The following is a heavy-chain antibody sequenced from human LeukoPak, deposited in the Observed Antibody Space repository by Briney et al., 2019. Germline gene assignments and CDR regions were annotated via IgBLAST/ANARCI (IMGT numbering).Heavy chain of an antibody. CDR2: INHSGST. CDR3: ARGGGGVDTAMVLYDY. V-gene: IGHV4-34*01. Sequence: PSETLSLTCAVYGGSFSGYYWSWSRQPPGKGLEWIGEINHSGSTNYNPSLKGRVTISVDTSKNQFSLKLSSVTAADTAVYYCARGGGGVDTAMVLYDYWGQGTLVTVSS. D-gene: IGHD5-18*01. J-gene: IGHJ4*02. CDR1: GGSFSGYY.